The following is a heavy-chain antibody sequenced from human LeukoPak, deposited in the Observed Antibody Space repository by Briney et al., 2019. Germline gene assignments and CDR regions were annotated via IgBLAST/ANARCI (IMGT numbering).Heavy chain of an antibody. J-gene: IGHJ6*02. CDR2: ISSSGSTI. Sequence: GGSLRPSCAASGFTFSSYEMNWVRQAPGKGLEWVSYISSSGSTIYYADSVKGRFTISRDNAKNSLYLQMNSLRAEDTAVYYCARDLIAAAAYYYYGMDVWGQGTTVTVSS. CDR3: ARDLIAAAAYYYYGMDV. D-gene: IGHD6-13*01. CDR1: GFTFSSYE. V-gene: IGHV3-48*03.